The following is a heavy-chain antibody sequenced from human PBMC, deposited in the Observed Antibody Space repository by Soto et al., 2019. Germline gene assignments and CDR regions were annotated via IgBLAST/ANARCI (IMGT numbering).Heavy chain of an antibody. CDR3: GRGITHFNSYYGMDV. CDR1: GGSISSGAYS. V-gene: IGHV4-30-2*01. CDR2: IYHSGST. Sequence: QLQLQESGSGLVKPSQTLSLTCAVSGGSISSGAYSWSWIRQPPGKGLEWIGYIYHSGSTYYNPYHKSRVTISVDRSKNQFSLKLSSVTAADTAEYYCGRGITHFNSYYGMDVWGQGTTVTVSS. D-gene: IGHD3-3*02. J-gene: IGHJ6*02.